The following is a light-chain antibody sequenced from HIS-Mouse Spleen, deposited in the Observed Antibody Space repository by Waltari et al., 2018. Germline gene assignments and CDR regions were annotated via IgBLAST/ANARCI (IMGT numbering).Light chain of an antibody. V-gene: IGLV3-21*03. J-gene: IGLJ2*01. Sequence: SYVLTQPPSVSVAPGKTARITCGGNNIGSKSVHWYQQKPGQAPVLVVNDDSGRPSGIPERFSGSNSGNTATLTISRVEAGDEADYYCQVWDSSSDHVVFGGGTKLTVL. CDR1: NIGSKS. CDR3: QVWDSSSDHVV. CDR2: DDS.